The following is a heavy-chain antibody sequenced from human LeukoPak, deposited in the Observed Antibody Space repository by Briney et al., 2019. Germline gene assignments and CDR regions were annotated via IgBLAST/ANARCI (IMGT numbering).Heavy chain of an antibody. J-gene: IGHJ3*02. V-gene: IGHV1-24*01. D-gene: IGHD3-16*01. Sequence: ASVTVSCTVSGYTLTELSMHWVRQAPGKGLEWMGGFYPEDGETIYAQKFQGRVTMTEDTSTDTAYMELSSLRSEDTAVYYCATRAVYLGDDDAFDIWGQGTMVTVSS. CDR3: ATRAVYLGDDDAFDI. CDR2: FYPEDGET. CDR1: GYTLTELS.